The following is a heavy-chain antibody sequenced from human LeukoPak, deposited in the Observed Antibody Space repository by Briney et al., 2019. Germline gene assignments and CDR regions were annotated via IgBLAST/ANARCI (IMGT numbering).Heavy chain of an antibody. Sequence: GGSLRLSCAASGFTFSSHWMHWVRQAPGKGLEWVSAISGSGGSTYYADSVKGRFTISRDNSKNTLYLQMNSLRAEDTAVYYCAKAMAPFYDYFDYWGQGTLVTVSS. CDR1: GFTFSSHW. CDR3: AKAMAPFYDYFDY. D-gene: IGHD3-10*01. CDR2: ISGSGGST. J-gene: IGHJ4*02. V-gene: IGHV3-23*01.